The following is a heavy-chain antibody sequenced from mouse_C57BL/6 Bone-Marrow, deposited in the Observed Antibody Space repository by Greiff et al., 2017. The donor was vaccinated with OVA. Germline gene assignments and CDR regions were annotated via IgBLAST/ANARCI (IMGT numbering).Heavy chain of an antibody. Sequence: VQLQQSGPELVKPGASVKLSCKASGYTFTSYDINWVKQRPGQGLEWIGWIYPRDGSTKYNEKFKGKATLTVDTSSSTAYMELHSLTSEDSAVYFCAREGNYYGSSPYYFDYWGQGTTLTVSS. D-gene: IGHD1-1*01. CDR2: IYPRDGST. V-gene: IGHV1-85*01. J-gene: IGHJ2*01. CDR3: AREGNYYGSSPYYFDY. CDR1: GYTFTSYD.